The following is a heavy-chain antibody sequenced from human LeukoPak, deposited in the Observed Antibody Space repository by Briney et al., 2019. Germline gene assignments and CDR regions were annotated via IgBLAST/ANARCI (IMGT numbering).Heavy chain of an antibody. CDR2: IIPIFGTA. CDR3: ARVRVYGSGSYYPKGVYYYYGMDV. J-gene: IGHJ6*02. Sequence: SVKVSCKASGRTFSSYAISWVRQAPGQGLEWMGGIIPIFGTANYAQKFQGRVTITADESTSTAYMELSSLRSEDTAVYYCARVRVYGSGSYYPKGVYYYYGMDVWGQGTTVTVSS. D-gene: IGHD3-10*01. CDR1: GRTFSSYA. V-gene: IGHV1-69*01.